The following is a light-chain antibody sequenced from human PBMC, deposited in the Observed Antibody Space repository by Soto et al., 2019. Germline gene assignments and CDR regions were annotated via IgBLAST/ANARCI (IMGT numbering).Light chain of an antibody. V-gene: IGLV2-14*01. CDR1: NSDIGFYNY. Sequence: QSALTQPASVSGSPGQSITISCTGTNSDIGFYNYVSWYQQHPGEAPKLIIYEVAKRPSGVSSRFSGSKSGNTASLTISGLQAEDEADYHCSSYTSSSTGDVFGTGTKVTVL. CDR3: SSYTSSSTGDV. CDR2: EVA. J-gene: IGLJ1*01.